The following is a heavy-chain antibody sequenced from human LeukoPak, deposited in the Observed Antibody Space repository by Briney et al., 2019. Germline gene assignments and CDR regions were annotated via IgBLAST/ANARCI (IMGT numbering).Heavy chain of an antibody. CDR1: SGPFSGYY. CDR3: ARGHSGGYLDP. D-gene: IGHD5-18*01. CDR2: VNHSGIT. J-gene: IGHJ5*02. V-gene: IGHV4-34*01. Sequence: RTSETLSLTCAVYSGPFSGYYWSWIRQPPGKGLEWIGEVNHSGITNYNPSLKSRVTISVDTPKNHFSLKLSSVTAADTAVYYCARGHSGGYLDPWGQGTLVTVSS.